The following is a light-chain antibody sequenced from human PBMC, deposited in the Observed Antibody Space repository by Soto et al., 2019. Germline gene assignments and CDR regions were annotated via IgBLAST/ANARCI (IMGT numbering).Light chain of an antibody. Sequence: QSALTQPPSASGSPGQSVTISCTGTSSDVGGYNFVSRYQQHPGKVPKPVIYEVTKRPSGVPDRFSGSKSGNTASLTVSGLLPDDEADYYCSSFGGGNKVLFGGGTKLTVL. CDR3: SSFGGGNKVL. CDR2: EVT. J-gene: IGLJ3*02. V-gene: IGLV2-8*01. CDR1: SSDVGGYNF.